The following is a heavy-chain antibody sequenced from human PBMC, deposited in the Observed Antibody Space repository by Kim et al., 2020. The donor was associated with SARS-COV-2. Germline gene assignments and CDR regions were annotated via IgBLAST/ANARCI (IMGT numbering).Heavy chain of an antibody. J-gene: IGHJ4*02. Sequence: GHGNTIYSPKFQGRVTFTTDTSASTAYMELSFLRSEDSAVYYCLGGFYFDYWGQGTLVTVSS. D-gene: IGHD3-16*01. CDR2: GHGNT. CDR3: LGGFYFDY. V-gene: IGHV1-3*01.